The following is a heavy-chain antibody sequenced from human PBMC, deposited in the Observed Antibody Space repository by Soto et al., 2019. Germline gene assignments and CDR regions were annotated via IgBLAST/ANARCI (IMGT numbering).Heavy chain of an antibody. D-gene: IGHD3-16*01. V-gene: IGHV3-21*01. J-gene: IGHJ4*02. Sequence: GGSLRLSCAASGFTFSSYSMNWVRQAPGKGLEWVSSISSSSSYIYYADSVKGRFTISRDNAKNSLYLQMNSLRAEDTAVYYCARGIYDYIWGSYSAYFDDWGQGTLVTVSS. CDR3: ARGIYDYIWGSYSAYFDD. CDR1: GFTFSSYS. CDR2: ISSSSSYI.